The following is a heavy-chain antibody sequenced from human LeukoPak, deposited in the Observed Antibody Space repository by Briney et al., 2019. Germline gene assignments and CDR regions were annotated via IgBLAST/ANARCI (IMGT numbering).Heavy chain of an antibody. CDR2: LYHSGST. CDR1: GYSISSGYY. V-gene: IGHV4-38-2*02. Sequence: KASETLSLTCTVSGYSISSGYYWGWIRQPPGKGLEWIGSLYHSGSTYYNPSLKSRVTISLDTSKNQFSLKLSSVTAADTAVYYCARGGYYGSGNDFRFDPWGQGTLVAVSS. CDR3: ARGGYYGSGNDFRFDP. D-gene: IGHD3-10*01. J-gene: IGHJ5*02.